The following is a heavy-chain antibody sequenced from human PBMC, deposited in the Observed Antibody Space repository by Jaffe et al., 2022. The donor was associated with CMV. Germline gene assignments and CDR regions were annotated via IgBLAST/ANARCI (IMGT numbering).Heavy chain of an antibody. D-gene: IGHD5-12*01. CDR1: GGSFSGYY. Sequence: QVQLQQWGAGLLKPSETLSLTCAVYGGSFSGYYWSWIRQPPGKGLEWIGEINHSGSTNYNPSLKSRVTISVDTSKNQFSLKLSSVTAADTAVYYCASLLLNPKDDIVATLPDAFDIWGQGTMVTVSS. J-gene: IGHJ3*02. V-gene: IGHV4-34*01. CDR2: INHSGST. CDR3: ASLLLNPKDDIVATLPDAFDI.